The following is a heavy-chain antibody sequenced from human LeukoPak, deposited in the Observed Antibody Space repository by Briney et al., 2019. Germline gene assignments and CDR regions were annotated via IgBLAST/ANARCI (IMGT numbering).Heavy chain of an antibody. J-gene: IGHJ4*02. CDR2: ISSGGSTI. D-gene: IGHD3-3*01. CDR3: AKSFLD. V-gene: IGHV3-48*03. Sequence: AGGSLRLSCAASGFTFSSYEMNWVRQAPGRGLEWVSHISSGGSTIHYADSVKGRFTISRDNAKNSLYLQMNSLRAEDTAVYYCAKSFLDWGQGTLVTVSS. CDR1: GFTFSSYE.